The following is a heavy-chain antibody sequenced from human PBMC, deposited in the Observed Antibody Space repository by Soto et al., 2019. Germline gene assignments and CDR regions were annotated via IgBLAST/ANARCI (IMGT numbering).Heavy chain of an antibody. J-gene: IGHJ4*02. CDR2: IKSKTDGGTT. V-gene: IGHV3-15*01. D-gene: IGHD1-26*01. CDR1: GFTFSDAW. CDR3: TGARGDY. Sequence: EVQLVESGGGLVKPGGPLRVSCAASGFTFSDAWMSWVRQAPGKGLEWVGRIKSKTDGGTTDYAAPAKGRFSISRDDSKNTLYLQMNSLKTEDTAVYYCTGARGDYWGQGTLVTVSS.